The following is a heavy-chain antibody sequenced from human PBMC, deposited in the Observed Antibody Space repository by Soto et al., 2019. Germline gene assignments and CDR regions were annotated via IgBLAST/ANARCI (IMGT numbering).Heavy chain of an antibody. CDR1: GYTFTSYG. Sequence: ASVKVSCKASGYTFTSYGISWVRQAPGQGLEWMGWISAYNGNTNYAQKLQGRVDMTTDTSTSTAYMELRSLRSDDTAVYYCARDTPGGLKGYCSSTSCTRPSDFDYWGQGTLVTVSS. CDR3: ARDTPGGLKGYCSSTSCTRPSDFDY. D-gene: IGHD2-2*01. J-gene: IGHJ4*02. CDR2: ISAYNGNT. V-gene: IGHV1-18*01.